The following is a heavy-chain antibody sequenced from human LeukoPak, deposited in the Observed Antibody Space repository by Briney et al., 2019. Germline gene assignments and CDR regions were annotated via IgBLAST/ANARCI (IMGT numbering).Heavy chain of an antibody. CDR1: EFSFNNFA. J-gene: IGHJ5*01. Sequence: GGSLRLSCAASEFSFNNFAMYWVRQAPGKGLEWVAVISYDGSIKYYADSVKGRFTISRDNSNNTLHLEMSSLRPEDTAPYCAREDKPLWFDPWGQGTLVTVSS. CDR3: AREDKPLWFDP. CDR2: ISYDGSIK. V-gene: IGHV3-30-3*01.